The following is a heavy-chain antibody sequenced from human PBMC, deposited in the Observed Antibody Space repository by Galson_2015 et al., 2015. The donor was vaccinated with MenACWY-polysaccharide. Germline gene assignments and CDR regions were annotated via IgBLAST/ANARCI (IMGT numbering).Heavy chain of an antibody. Sequence: SLRLSCAGSGFIFSDSTLEWVRQTSGKGLEWIGRIGSKPNNYATTYAASVKGRFAISRDDSKNTAYLQLNSLKTEDTAAYYCTMGGLGNFDYWGQGTLVTVSS. D-gene: IGHD3-16*01. CDR1: GFIFSDST. CDR3: TMGGLGNFDY. V-gene: IGHV3-73*01. J-gene: IGHJ4*02. CDR2: IGSKPNNYAT.